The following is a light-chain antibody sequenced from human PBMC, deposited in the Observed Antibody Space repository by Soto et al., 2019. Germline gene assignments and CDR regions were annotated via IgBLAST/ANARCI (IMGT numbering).Light chain of an antibody. CDR1: ASNIGRDP. CDR3: AGWDGSLKGFV. V-gene: IGLV1-44*01. Sequence: QSVLTQPPSASGAPGQRVTISCSGSASNIGRDPVNWYQQVPGTAPKLLIYENNHRPSGVPVRFSGSKSGTSASLVISGLQSEDEAEYFCAGWDGSLKGFVFGTGTKLTVL. J-gene: IGLJ1*01. CDR2: ENN.